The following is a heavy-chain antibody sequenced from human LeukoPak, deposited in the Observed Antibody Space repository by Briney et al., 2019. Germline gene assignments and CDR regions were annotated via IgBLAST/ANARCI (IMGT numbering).Heavy chain of an antibody. D-gene: IGHD6-19*01. J-gene: IGHJ4*02. CDR1: GVTLRSYS. V-gene: IGHV3-48*02. CDR3: ASAGSGLY. CDR2: ISISGSTI. Sequence: GGSLRLSCAPSGVTLRSYSMNWVRQTPGKGLGRGSYISISGSTIYYAHSVKGRFTISRDNAKNSLYLQMNSLRDEDTAVYYCASAGSGLYWGQGTLVTVSS.